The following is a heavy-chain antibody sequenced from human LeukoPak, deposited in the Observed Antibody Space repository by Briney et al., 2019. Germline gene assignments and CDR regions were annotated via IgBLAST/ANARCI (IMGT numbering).Heavy chain of an antibody. J-gene: IGHJ3*02. CDR3: ARDREHSSGYYWKSRAFDI. CDR1: GFTLSSYY. CDR2: LTSDGSST. Sequence: GGSLRLSCAASGFTLSSYYMHWVRQAPGKGLVWVSRLTSDGSSTYYADSVKGRFTISRDNAKNSLYLQMNSLRAEDTAVYYCARDREHSSGYYWKSRAFDIWGQGTMVTVSS. V-gene: IGHV3-74*01. D-gene: IGHD3-22*01.